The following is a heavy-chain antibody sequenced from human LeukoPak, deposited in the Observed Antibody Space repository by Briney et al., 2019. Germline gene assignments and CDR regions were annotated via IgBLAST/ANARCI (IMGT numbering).Heavy chain of an antibody. D-gene: IGHD5-12*01. CDR2: IYHSGST. CDR3: ARLGVDIVGEYYFDY. CDR1: GYSISSGYY. Sequence: PSENLSLTCTVSGYSISSGYYWGWIRQPPGKGLEWIGSIYHSGSTYYNPSLKSRVTISVDTSKNQFSLKLSSVTAADTAVYYCARLGVDIVGEYYFDYWGQGTLVTVSS. V-gene: IGHV4-38-2*02. J-gene: IGHJ4*02.